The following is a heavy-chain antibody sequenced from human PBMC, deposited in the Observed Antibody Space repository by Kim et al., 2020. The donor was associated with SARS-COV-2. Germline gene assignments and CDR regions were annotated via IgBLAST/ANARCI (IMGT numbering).Heavy chain of an antibody. V-gene: IGHV1-2*02. J-gene: IGHJ4*02. CDR1: GYTFTGYY. D-gene: IGHD6-19*01. Sequence: ASVKVSCKASGYTFTGYYMHWVRQAPGQGLEWMGWINPNSGGTNYAQKFQGRVTMTRDTSISTAYMELSRLRSDDTAVYYCARLPVPLAVAGTEDYWGQGTLVTVSS. CDR3: ARLPVPLAVAGTEDY. CDR2: INPNSGGT.